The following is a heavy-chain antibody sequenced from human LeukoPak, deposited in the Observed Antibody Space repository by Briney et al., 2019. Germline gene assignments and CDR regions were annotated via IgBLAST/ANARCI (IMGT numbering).Heavy chain of an antibody. CDR1: GFTFSSYS. J-gene: IGHJ4*02. V-gene: IGHV3-21*01. CDR2: ISSSSSYI. Sequence: GGSLRLPCAASGFTFSSYSMNWVRQAPGKGLEWVSSISSSSSYIYYADSVKGRFTISRDNAKNSLYLQMNSLRAEDTAVYYCARDRRGDFDYWGQGTLVTVSS. CDR3: ARDRRGDFDY.